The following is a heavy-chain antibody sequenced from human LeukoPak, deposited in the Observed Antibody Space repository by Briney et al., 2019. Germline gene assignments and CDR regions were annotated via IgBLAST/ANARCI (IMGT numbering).Heavy chain of an antibody. Sequence: PGGSLRLSCAASGFTLSSYAMTWVRQAPGKGLEWVSAISGSGSTTYYADSVKGRFTISRDNSKNTLYLQMSSLRAEDTAAYYCAKVGDYYGSGKYSNFDYWGQGTLVTVSS. J-gene: IGHJ4*02. CDR2: ISGSGSTT. V-gene: IGHV3-23*01. CDR3: AKVGDYYGSGKYSNFDY. D-gene: IGHD3-10*01. CDR1: GFTLSSYA.